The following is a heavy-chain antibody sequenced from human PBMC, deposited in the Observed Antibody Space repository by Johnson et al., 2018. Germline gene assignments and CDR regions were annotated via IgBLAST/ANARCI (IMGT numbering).Heavy chain of an antibody. J-gene: IGHJ4*02. CDR3: ARSPCGRYWCGTPHDFDY. CDR2: IYSGGRT. V-gene: IGHV3-66*02. D-gene: IGHD3-3*01. CDR1: GFTVTSTY. Sequence: EVQLVESGGGLVQPGGSLRLSCAASGFTVTSTYMTWVRQAPGKGLEWVSGIYSGGRTYYADSVKGRFTISRDNSKNTLYLQMNSLRAEDTAGYYCARSPCGRYWCGTPHDFDYWGPGTLVTASS.